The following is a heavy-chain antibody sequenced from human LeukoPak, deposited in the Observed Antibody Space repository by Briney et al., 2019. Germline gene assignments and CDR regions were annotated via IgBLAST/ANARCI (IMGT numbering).Heavy chain of an antibody. Sequence: ASVKVSCEESGYTFTSYYMHWVPHAPGQRLEWMGIVNPSGGSTSYAQKFQGRVTMTRDMSTSTVYMELSSLRSEDTAVYYCARVSVYSYGFYDYWGQGTLVTVSS. CDR2: VNPSGGST. CDR1: GYTFTSYY. V-gene: IGHV1-46*01. CDR3: ARVSVYSYGFYDY. J-gene: IGHJ4*02. D-gene: IGHD5-18*01.